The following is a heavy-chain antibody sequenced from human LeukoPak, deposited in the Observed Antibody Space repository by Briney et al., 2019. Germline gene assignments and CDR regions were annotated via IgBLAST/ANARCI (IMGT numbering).Heavy chain of an antibody. CDR3: ARVAYYYGYYGMDV. J-gene: IGHJ6*02. Sequence: GGSLRLSCAASGFTFSSYDMHWVRQATGKGLEWVSAIGTAGDTYYPGSVKGRFTISRENAKNSLYLQMNSLRAGDTAVYYCARVAYYYGYYGMDVWGQGTTVTVSS. V-gene: IGHV3-13*01. D-gene: IGHD3-10*01. CDR1: GFTFSSYD. CDR2: IGTAGDT.